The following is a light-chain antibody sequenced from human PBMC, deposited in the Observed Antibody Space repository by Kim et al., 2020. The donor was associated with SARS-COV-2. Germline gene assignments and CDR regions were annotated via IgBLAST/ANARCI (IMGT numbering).Light chain of an antibody. CDR2: GAS. CDR1: KRVSRSY. CDR3: QHSGNSHV. J-gene: IGKJ3*01. Sequence: LAPGERVSLSCRASKRVSRSYLAWYQQRPGQAPRILIYGASKRATGIPDRVSGSGSGTDFTLTISRLEPEDFAVYYCQHSGNSHVFGPGTKVDIK. V-gene: IGKV3-20*01.